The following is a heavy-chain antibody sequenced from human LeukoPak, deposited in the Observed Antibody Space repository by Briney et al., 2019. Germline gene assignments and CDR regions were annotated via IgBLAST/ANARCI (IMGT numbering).Heavy chain of an antibody. CDR3: ARLRRSSSLIDY. D-gene: IGHD6-13*01. CDR2: IYYSGST. J-gene: IGHJ4*02. V-gene: IGHV4-30-4*01. CDR1: GGSISSGDYY. Sequence: SETLSLTCTVSGGSISSGDYYWRWIRQPPGKGLEWIGYIYYSGSTYYNPSLKSRVTISVDTSKNQFSLKLSSVTAADTAVYYCARLRRSSSLIDYWGQGTLVTVSS.